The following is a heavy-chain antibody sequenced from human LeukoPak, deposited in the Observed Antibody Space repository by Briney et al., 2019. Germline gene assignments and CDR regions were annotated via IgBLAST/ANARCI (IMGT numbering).Heavy chain of an antibody. D-gene: IGHD3-3*01. J-gene: IGHJ3*02. Sequence: PGGSLRLSCAASGFSFSVYWMHWVRQAPGKGPVWVARINTDGSITDYADSVKGRFTISRNNSKNSLYLQMNSLRAADTAVYFWSRMYYDFWSCYVPTYLSSGFDIWGQGTMVTVSS. CDR3: SRMYYDFWSCYVPTYLSSGFDI. V-gene: IGHV3-74*01. CDR2: INTDGSIT. CDR1: GFSFSVYW.